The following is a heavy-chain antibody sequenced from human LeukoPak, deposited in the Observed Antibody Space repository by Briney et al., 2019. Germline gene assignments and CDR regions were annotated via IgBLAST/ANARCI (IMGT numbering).Heavy chain of an antibody. J-gene: IGHJ4*02. CDR3: ARLRFGKIGSYYFEY. CDR2: IIPISTYI. CDR1: GFSFSSYD. Sequence: GESLRLSCAASGFSFSSYDMNWVRQAPGKGLEWGSSIIPISTYIFYADSLKGRFTISRDNAKDSVYLEMNSLRGEGTAVYYCARLRFGKIGSYYFEYWGKGTLVIVSS. V-gene: IGHV3-21*01. D-gene: IGHD3-10*01.